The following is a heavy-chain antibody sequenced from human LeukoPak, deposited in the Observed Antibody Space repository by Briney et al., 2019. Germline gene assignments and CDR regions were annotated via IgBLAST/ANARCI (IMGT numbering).Heavy chain of an antibody. CDR1: GGSFSGYY. Sequence: TSETLSLTCAVYGGSFSGYYWSWIRQPPGKGLEWIGEINHSGSTNYNPSLKRRVTISVDTSKNQFSLKLSSVTAADTAVYYCARGDLGGPWDYWGQGTLVTVSS. V-gene: IGHV4-34*01. CDR2: INHSGST. CDR3: ARGDLGGPWDY. D-gene: IGHD3-16*01. J-gene: IGHJ4*02.